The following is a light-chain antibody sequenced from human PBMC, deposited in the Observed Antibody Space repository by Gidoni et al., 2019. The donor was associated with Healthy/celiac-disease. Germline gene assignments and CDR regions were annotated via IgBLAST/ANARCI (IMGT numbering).Light chain of an antibody. Sequence: DIQMTQSPSSLSASVGDRVTITCRASQSISSYLNWYQQKPGKAPKLLIYAASSLQSGVPSRFSGSGSGTDFTLTISSLQPEDFATYYCQQSYSTRLTFXPXTKVXIK. J-gene: IGKJ3*01. CDR3: QQSYSTRLT. V-gene: IGKV1-39*01. CDR1: QSISSY. CDR2: AAS.